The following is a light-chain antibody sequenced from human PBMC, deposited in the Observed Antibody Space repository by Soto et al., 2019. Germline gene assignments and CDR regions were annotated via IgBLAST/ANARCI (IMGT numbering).Light chain of an antibody. CDR2: EVS. Sequence: QSALTQPASVYGSPGQSITISRTGTSSDVGAYDYVSWYQQHPDKAPKLMIYEVSNRPSGVSNRFSGSKSVNTATLTISGLQAEDEADYYCSSYTSSSTRVFGTGTKVTVL. J-gene: IGLJ1*01. CDR3: SSYTSSSTRV. CDR1: SSDVGAYDY. V-gene: IGLV2-14*03.